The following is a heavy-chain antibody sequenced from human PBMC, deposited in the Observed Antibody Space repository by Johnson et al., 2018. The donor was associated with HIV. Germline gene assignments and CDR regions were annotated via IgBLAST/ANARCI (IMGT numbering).Heavy chain of an antibody. V-gene: IGHV3-66*02. CDR2: IFSVGDV. J-gene: IGHJ3*01. Sequence: MLLVESGGGLVQPGGSLRLSCAASGITVGTNYMSWVRQAPGKGLEWVSVIFSVGDVYYADSVKGRFTISRDNSKNMVYLQMNSLRPEDTAVYYCATLWFGEVSVYDAFDVWGQGTMVTVSS. CDR3: ATLWFGEVSVYDAFDV. D-gene: IGHD3-10*01. CDR1: GITVGTNY.